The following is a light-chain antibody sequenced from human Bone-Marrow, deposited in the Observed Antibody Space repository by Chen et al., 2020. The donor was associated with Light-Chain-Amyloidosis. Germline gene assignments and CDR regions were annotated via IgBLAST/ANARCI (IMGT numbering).Light chain of an antibody. J-gene: IGLJ1*01. CDR2: EVT. V-gene: IGLV2-14*01. CDR3: SSYTITNTLV. CDR1: SSDVGGDNH. Sequence: SPLPQPASVSGSPGQSTPISCPGTSSDVGGDNHVSWYQQHPDKAPKLMIYEVTNRPSWVPDRFSGSKSDNTASLTISGLQTEDEADYFCSSYTITNTLVFGSGTRVTVL.